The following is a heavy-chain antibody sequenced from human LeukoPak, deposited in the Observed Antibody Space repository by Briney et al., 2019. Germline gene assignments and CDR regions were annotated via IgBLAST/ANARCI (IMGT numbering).Heavy chain of an antibody. CDR3: ARDTRVAGLFDY. CDR2: IYYSGST. D-gene: IGHD6-19*01. J-gene: IGHJ4*02. Sequence: SETLSLTCTVSGGSISSYYWSWIRQPPGKGLEWIGYIYYSGSTNYNPSLKSRVTISVDTSKNQFSLKLSSVTAADTAVYYCARDTRVAGLFDYWGQGTLVTVSS. V-gene: IGHV4-59*01. CDR1: GGSISSYY.